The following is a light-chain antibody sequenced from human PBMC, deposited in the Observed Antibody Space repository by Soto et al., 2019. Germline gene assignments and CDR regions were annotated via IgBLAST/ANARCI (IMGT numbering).Light chain of an antibody. J-gene: IGLJ3*02. CDR3: CSFAGGATFV. CDR1: NNDAGGYNL. Sequence: QSVLTQPASVSGSPGQSITISCTGTNNDAGGYNLVSWYQQHPGKAPKLVIYEANKRPSGVSDRFSGSRSGNTASLTISALQVEDEAVYSCCSFAGGATFVFGGGTKLTVL. CDR2: EAN. V-gene: IGLV2-23*02.